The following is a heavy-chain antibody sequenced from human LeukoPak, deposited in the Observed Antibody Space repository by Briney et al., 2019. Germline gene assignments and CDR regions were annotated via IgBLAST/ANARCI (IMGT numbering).Heavy chain of an antibody. CDR2: INPGSSDT. CDR3: ARLLYSLSSGWFY. CDR1: GYNFNTFW. Sequence: GESLKISCKGSGYNFNTFWIGWVRQMPGKGLEWMGIINPGSSDTRYSPSFQGQVSFSADKSISTAYLQWRSLQASDTAMYYCARLLYSLSSGWFYWGQGTLVTVSS. J-gene: IGHJ4*02. D-gene: IGHD6-19*01. V-gene: IGHV5-51*01.